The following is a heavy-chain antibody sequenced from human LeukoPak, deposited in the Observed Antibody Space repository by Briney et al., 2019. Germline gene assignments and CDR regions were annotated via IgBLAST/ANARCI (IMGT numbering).Heavy chain of an antibody. D-gene: IGHD1-26*01. CDR1: GYTLTELS. CDR3: ARDRPYSGSYNA. CDR2: FDPEDGET. V-gene: IGHV1-24*01. J-gene: IGHJ4*02. Sequence: ASVKVSCKVSGYTLTELSIHWVRQAPGKGLEWMGGFDPEDGETIYAQKFQGRVTMTTDTSTSTAYMELRSLRSDDTAVYYCARDRPYSGSYNAWGQGTLVTVSS.